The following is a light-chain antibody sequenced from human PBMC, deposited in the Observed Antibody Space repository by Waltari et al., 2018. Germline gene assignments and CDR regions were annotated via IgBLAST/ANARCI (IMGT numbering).Light chain of an antibody. V-gene: IGLV1-44*01. CDR1: TPHIGSNT. J-gene: IGLJ2*01. Sequence: QSVLTQPPSASGTPGQRVTIPFSGSTPHIGSNTVNWYQQLPRTAPKLLIYSNNQRPSGVPDRFSGSKSGTSASLAISGLQSEDEADYYCAAWDDSLNGVVFGGGTKLTVL. CDR3: AAWDDSLNGVV. CDR2: SNN.